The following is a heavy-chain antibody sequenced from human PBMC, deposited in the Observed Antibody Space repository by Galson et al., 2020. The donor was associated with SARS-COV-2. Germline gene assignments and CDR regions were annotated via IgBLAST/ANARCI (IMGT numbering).Heavy chain of an antibody. V-gene: IGHV4-34*01. D-gene: IGHD3-10*01. Sequence: SETLSLTCAVYGGSFSDYSWTWVRQPPGKGLEWIGEIGHSGSTNYSPSLKSRVFMSVDTSKNQFSLKVRSVTAADTAVYYCARGGSRPIMAFDYYYFYMDVWGKGTTVTVSS. J-gene: IGHJ6*03. CDR2: IGHSGST. CDR3: ARGGSRPIMAFDYYYFYMDV. CDR1: GGSFSDYS.